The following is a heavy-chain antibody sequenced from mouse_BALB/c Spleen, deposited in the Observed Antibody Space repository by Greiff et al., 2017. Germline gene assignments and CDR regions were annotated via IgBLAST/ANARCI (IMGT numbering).Heavy chain of an antibody. V-gene: IGHV5-6-5*01. J-gene: IGHJ2*01. CDR3: TRGRDYYGSSFDY. CDR2: ISSGGST. Sequence: EVQLVESGGGLVKPGGSLKLSCAASGFTFSSYAMSWVRQTPEKRLEWVASISSGGSTYYPDSVKGRFTISRDNARNILYLQMSSLRSEDTAMYYCTRGRDYYGSSFDYWGQGTTLTVSS. D-gene: IGHD1-1*01. CDR1: GFTFSSYA.